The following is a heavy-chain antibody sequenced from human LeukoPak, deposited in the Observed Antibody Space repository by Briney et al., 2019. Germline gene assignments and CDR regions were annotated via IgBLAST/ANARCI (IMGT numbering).Heavy chain of an antibody. J-gene: IGHJ6*02. CDR1: GYTFTSYD. CDR2: MNPNSGNT. V-gene: IGHV1-8*01. D-gene: IGHD2-2*01. CDR3: ARGKFCSSTSCSYYYYGMDV. Sequence: ASVTVSCKASGYTFTSYDINWVRQATGQGLEWMGWMNPNSGNTGYAQKFQGRVTMTRNTSISTAYMELSSLRSEDTAVYYCARGKFCSSTSCSYYYYGMDVWGQGTTVTVSS.